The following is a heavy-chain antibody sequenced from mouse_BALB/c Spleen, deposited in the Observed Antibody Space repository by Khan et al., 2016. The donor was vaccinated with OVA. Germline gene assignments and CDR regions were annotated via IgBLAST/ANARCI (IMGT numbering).Heavy chain of an antibody. CDR1: GYPLTSYW. J-gene: IGHJ3*02. CDR2: IDPSDSYT. D-gene: IGHD1-1*01. CDR3: VRSFHYGSSTWSGY. Sequence: QVQLKESGAELVKPGASVKLSCKASGYPLTSYWLHWVKQRPGQGLEWIGEIDPSDSYTNYNQKFKGKATVTVDKSSSTTYMQLSSLTSEDSAVYFCVRSFHYGSSTWSGYWGQGTLVTVSA. V-gene: IGHV1-69*02.